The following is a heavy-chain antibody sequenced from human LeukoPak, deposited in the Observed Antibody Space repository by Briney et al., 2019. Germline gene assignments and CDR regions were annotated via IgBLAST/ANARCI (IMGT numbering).Heavy chain of an antibody. Sequence: SETLSLTCSVSGGSISTYYWSWIRQTPGKGLEQIGYIYNSGSTNYNPSLKSRVTISVDTSKNQFSLKLSSVTAADTAVYYCARLLTYYYDSSGYRDVAFDIWGQGTMVTVS. CDR2: IYNSGST. J-gene: IGHJ3*02. V-gene: IGHV4-59*08. CDR1: GGSISTYY. D-gene: IGHD3-22*01. CDR3: ARLLTYYYDSSGYRDVAFDI.